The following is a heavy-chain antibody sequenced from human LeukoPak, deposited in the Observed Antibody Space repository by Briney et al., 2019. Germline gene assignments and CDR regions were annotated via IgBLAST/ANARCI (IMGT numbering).Heavy chain of an antibody. CDR1: GFTFSSYG. CDR2: IWYDGSNK. V-gene: IGHV3-33*06. CDR3: AKGAYYDSSGYQISGYYFDY. D-gene: IGHD3-22*01. Sequence: GGSLRLSCAASGFTFSSYGMHWVRQAPGKGLEWVAVIWYDGSNKYYADSVKGRFTISRDNSKNTPYLQMNSLRAEDTAVYYCAKGAYYDSSGYQISGYYFDYWGQGTLVTVSS. J-gene: IGHJ4*02.